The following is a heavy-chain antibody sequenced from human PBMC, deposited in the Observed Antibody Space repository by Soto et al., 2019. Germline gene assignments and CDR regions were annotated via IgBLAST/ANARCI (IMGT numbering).Heavy chain of an antibody. D-gene: IGHD2-2*01. CDR2: IYPGDSDT. Sequence: PGESLTISCEASGYSFPNYWIGWVRQMPGRGLEYMGIIYPGDSDTRYSPSFQGQVTISADKSISTAYLQWSSLKASDTAMYYCARYRLDYQLAYYGMDVWGQGTTVTVSS. J-gene: IGHJ6*02. V-gene: IGHV5-51*01. CDR3: ARYRLDYQLAYYGMDV. CDR1: GYSFPNYW.